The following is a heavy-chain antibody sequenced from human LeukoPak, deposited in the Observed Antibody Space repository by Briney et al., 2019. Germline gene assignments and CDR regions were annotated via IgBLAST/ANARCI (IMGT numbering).Heavy chain of an antibody. D-gene: IGHD3-10*01. V-gene: IGHV4-59*01. Sequence: SETLSLTCTVSGGSISRYYWSWIRRPPGKGLEWIGYIDDSGNTNYNPSLKSQVSISVDRSKNQFSLKLSFVTAADTAVYYCARSDYQGSGSHTVFDAFDIWGQGTRVTVSS. CDR2: IDDSGNT. J-gene: IGHJ3*02. CDR1: GGSISRYY. CDR3: ARSDYQGSGSHTVFDAFDI.